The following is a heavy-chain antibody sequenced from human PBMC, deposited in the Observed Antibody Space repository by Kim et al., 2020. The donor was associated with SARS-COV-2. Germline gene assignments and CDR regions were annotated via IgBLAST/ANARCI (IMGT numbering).Heavy chain of an antibody. CDR2: YTGNP. V-gene: IGHV7-4-1*02. Sequence: YTGNPTYAQAFTGRFVFSMDTSVSTAYLQISSLKAEDTAVYYCARTRQMDVWGQGTTVTVSS. CDR3: ARTRQMDV. J-gene: IGHJ6*02.